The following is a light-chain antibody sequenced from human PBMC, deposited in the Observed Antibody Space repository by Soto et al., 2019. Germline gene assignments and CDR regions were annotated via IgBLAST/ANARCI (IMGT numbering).Light chain of an antibody. V-gene: IGLV1-40*01. CDR2: GNT. J-gene: IGLJ2*01. CDR3: QSYDSSLSGSVV. CDR1: SSNIGAGHD. Sequence: QSVLTQPPSVSGAPGQRVTISCTGSSSNIGAGHDVHWYQQLPGTAPKLIIYGNTNRPSGVPDRFSGSKSGTSASLAITGLQAEDEADYYCQSYDSSLSGSVVFGGGTKLTVL.